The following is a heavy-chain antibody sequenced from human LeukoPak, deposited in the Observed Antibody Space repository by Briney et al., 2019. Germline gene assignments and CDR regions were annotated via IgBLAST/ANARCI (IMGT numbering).Heavy chain of an antibody. CDR3: APIYYYDTM. V-gene: IGHV3-21*04. Sequence: GGSLRLSCVASGFPFSSVGMNWVRQAPGKGLEWVSYISSDPSHTYYADSVKGRFTISRDNSRNTLHLQLNSLRDDDTAVYYCAPIYYYDTMWGQGTLVTVSS. D-gene: IGHD3-22*01. J-gene: IGHJ4*02. CDR2: ISSDPSHT. CDR1: GFPFSSVG.